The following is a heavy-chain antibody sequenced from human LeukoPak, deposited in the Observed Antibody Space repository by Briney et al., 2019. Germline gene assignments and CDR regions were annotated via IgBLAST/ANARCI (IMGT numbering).Heavy chain of an antibody. CDR3: ARGYDFWSGYYTGLGDAFDI. Sequence: SVKVSGKASGGTVSSYAISWVRQAPGQGLGWRGGIIPIFGKANYAQKFQGRVTITTDESTSTAYMELSSLRSEDTAVYYCARGYDFWSGYYTGLGDAFDIWGQGTMVTVSS. CDR2: IIPIFGKA. CDR1: GGTVSSYA. V-gene: IGHV1-69*05. D-gene: IGHD3-3*01. J-gene: IGHJ3*02.